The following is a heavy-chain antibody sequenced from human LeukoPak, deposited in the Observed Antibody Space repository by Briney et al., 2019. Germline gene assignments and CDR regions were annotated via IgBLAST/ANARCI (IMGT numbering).Heavy chain of an antibody. D-gene: IGHD4-17*01. CDR2: IYPGDSDT. J-gene: IGHJ4*02. CDR1: GYNFTNYW. V-gene: IGHV5-51*01. Sequence: HGESLKISCKGSGYNFTNYWIGWVRQMPGKGLEWMGIIYPGDSDTRYSPSFQGQVTISADKSISTAYLQWSSLKASDTAMYYCARRATVTTIASDYWGQGTLVTVSS. CDR3: ARRATVTTIASDY.